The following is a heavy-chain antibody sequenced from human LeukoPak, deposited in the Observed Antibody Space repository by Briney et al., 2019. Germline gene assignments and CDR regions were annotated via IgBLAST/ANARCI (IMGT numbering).Heavy chain of an antibody. CDR1: GGSISSSRYY. V-gene: IGHV4-39*01. CDR3: ARQAVLLWFGEFDY. J-gene: IGHJ4*02. CDR2: IYYSGST. Sequence: SETLSLTCTVSGGSISSSRYYWGWIRQPPGKGLEWIGSIYYSGSTYYNPSLKSRVTISVDTSKNQFSLKLSSVTAADTAVYYCARQAVLLWFGEFDYWGQGTLVTVSS. D-gene: IGHD3-10*01.